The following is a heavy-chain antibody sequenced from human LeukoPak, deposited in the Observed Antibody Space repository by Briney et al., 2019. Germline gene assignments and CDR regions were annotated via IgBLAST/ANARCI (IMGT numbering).Heavy chain of an antibody. D-gene: IGHD5-12*01. CDR2: IRYDGSNK. V-gene: IGHV3-30*02. CDR3: AKDLGTNIVATMVFDY. J-gene: IGHJ4*02. CDR1: GFTLSSYG. Sequence: PGGSLSLSRAVSGFTLSSYGMQWLRPAPAKGRAWVAFIRYDGSNKYYADSVKGRFTISRDNSKNTLYLQMNSLRAEDTAVYYCAKDLGTNIVATMVFDYWGQGTLVTVSS.